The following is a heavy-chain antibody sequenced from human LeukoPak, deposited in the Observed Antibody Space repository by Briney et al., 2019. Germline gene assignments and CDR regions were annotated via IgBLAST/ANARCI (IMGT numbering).Heavy chain of an antibody. Sequence: ASVKVSCKASGYTFTSYGISWVRQAPGQGLEWMGWISAYNGNTNYAQKLQGRVTMTTDTSTSTAYMELSSLRSEDTAVYYCARDLRDTAMVNLVLWGQGTLVTVSS. J-gene: IGHJ4*02. D-gene: IGHD5-18*01. CDR2: ISAYNGNT. V-gene: IGHV1-18*01. CDR1: GYTFTSYG. CDR3: ARDLRDTAMVNLVL.